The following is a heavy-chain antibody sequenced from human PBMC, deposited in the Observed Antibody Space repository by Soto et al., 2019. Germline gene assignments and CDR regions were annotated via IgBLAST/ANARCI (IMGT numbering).Heavy chain of an antibody. J-gene: IGHJ6*02. D-gene: IGHD2-8*01. V-gene: IGHV3-30-3*01. CDR2: ISYDGSNK. Sequence: QVPVVESGGDVVQPGKSLRLSCAASGFTFRNYAMHWVRQAPGKGLEWVAVISYDGSNKYSADSVKGRFTISRDDSKNTLYLQMNSLRGEDTAVYYCARALLMDVPYYYYYGMDVWGQGTTVTVSS. CDR1: GFTFRNYA. CDR3: ARALLMDVPYYYYYGMDV.